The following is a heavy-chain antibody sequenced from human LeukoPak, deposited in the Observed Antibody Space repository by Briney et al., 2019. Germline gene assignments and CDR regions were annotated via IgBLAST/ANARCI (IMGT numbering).Heavy chain of an antibody. CDR1: GITFSNYV. D-gene: IGHD4-17*01. V-gene: IGHV3-23*01. Sequence: GGSLRLSCATSGITFSNYVLSWIRQAPGEGLEWVSTMTGSGDVRLYADSVRGRFTISRDNADNVLFLEMNSLRVEDTAVYYCAKECDYGNESGRPCYWGRGTLVTVSS. CDR3: AKECDYGNESGRPCY. CDR2: MTGSGDVR. J-gene: IGHJ4*02.